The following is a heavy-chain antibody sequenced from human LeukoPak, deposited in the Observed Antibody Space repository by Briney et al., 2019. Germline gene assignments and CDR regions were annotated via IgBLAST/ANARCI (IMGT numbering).Heavy chain of an antibody. D-gene: IGHD6-13*01. Sequence: GGSLRLSCAASGFTFSSYSMNWVRQAPGKGLEWVPSISSSSSYIYYADSVKGRFTISRDNAKNSLYLQMNSLRAEDTAVYYCARKDSSSWSLDAFDIWGQGTMVTVSS. CDR1: GFTFSSYS. CDR3: ARKDSSSWSLDAFDI. J-gene: IGHJ3*02. CDR2: ISSSSSYI. V-gene: IGHV3-21*01.